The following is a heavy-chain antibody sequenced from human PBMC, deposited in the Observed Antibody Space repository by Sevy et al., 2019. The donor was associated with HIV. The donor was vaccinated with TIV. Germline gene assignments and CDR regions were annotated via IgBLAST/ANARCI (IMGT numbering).Heavy chain of an antibody. CDR3: ARDTMTTITTKAFDI. J-gene: IGHJ3*02. D-gene: IGHD4-4*01. Sequence: ASVKVSCKASGDTFSSYAISWVRQAPGQGLEWMGGIIPIFGTANYAQKSQGRVTITADESTTTGYMELSSLRSEDTAVYYCARDTMTTITTKAFDIWGQGTMVTVSS. CDR1: GDTFSSYA. V-gene: IGHV1-69*13. CDR2: IIPIFGTA.